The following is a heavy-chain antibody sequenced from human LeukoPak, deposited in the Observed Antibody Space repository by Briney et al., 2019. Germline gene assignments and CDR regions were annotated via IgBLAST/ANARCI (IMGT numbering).Heavy chain of an antibody. Sequence: GGSLRLSCAASGFTFSDYYMSWIRQAPGKGLEWVSYISSSGSTIYYADSVKGRFTISRDNAKDSLYLQMNSLRAEDTAVYYCARDGMATIPGDAFDIWGQGTMVTVSS. J-gene: IGHJ3*02. D-gene: IGHD5-24*01. CDR3: ARDGMATIPGDAFDI. CDR1: GFTFSDYY. V-gene: IGHV3-11*01. CDR2: ISSSGSTI.